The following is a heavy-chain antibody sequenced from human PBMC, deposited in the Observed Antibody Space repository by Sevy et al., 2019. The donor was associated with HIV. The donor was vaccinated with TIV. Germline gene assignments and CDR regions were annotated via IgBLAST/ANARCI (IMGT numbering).Heavy chain of an antibody. J-gene: IGHJ1*01. CDR3: ARQGEQQLVRLYFQH. Sequence: SETLSLTCTVSGGAISSSSYYWGWIRQPPGKGLEWIGSIYYSGSPSYNPSLKIRVTISVDTSKNQFSLKLSSVTAADTAVYYCARQGEQQLVRLYFQHWGQGTLVTVSS. D-gene: IGHD6-13*01. V-gene: IGHV4-39*01. CDR2: IYYSGSP. CDR1: GGAISSSSYY.